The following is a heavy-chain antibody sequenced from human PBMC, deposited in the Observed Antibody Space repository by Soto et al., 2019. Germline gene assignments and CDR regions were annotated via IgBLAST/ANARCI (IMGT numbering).Heavy chain of an antibody. D-gene: IGHD5-12*01. CDR3: AKVGSEIYSGQHSDY. CDR1: GFTFSNYA. J-gene: IGHJ4*02. V-gene: IGHV3-23*01. Sequence: EVQLLESGGGLVQPGGSLRLSCVASGFTFSNYAMNWVRQAPGKGLEWVSTISSSSVSTYYADSVKGRFTISRDNSKNFLYLQMNSLRGDDTAVYYCAKVGSEIYSGQHSDYWGQGTLVTISS. CDR2: ISSSSVST.